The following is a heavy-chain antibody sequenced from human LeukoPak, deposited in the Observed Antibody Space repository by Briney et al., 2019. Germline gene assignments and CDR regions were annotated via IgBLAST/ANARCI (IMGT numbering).Heavy chain of an antibody. Sequence: SETLSLTCTVSGGSISSSSYYWGWIRQPPGKGLEWIGSIYYSGSTYYNPSLKSRVTISVDTSKNQFSLKLSSVTAADTAVYYCARGASSTSWRQYVNYYYGMDVWGQGTTVTVSS. V-gene: IGHV4-39*07. CDR1: GGSISSSSYY. J-gene: IGHJ6*02. D-gene: IGHD2-2*01. CDR2: IYYSGST. CDR3: ARGASSTSWRQYVNYYYGMDV.